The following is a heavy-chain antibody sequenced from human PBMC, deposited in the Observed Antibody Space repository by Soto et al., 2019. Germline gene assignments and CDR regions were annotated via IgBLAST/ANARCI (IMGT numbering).Heavy chain of an antibody. CDR2: ISSTTNYI. CDR3: ARESEDLSSNFDY. J-gene: IGHJ4*02. V-gene: IGHV3-21*06. CDR1: WFTFTRYS. D-gene: IGHD6-6*01. Sequence: PGGSLRLSCAASWFTFTRYSMNWLSQEPGKGLEWVSTISSTTNYIYYGDSMKGRFTISRDNDKNSLYLEMNSLRAEDTAVYYCARESEDLSSNFDYWGQGTLVTLSS.